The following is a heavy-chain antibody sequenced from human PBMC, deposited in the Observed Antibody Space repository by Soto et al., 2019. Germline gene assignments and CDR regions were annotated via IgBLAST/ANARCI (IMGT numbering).Heavy chain of an antibody. CDR2: IYHSGST. CDR3: AREVVVVPAAKLESLDI. Sequence: LSLTCAVSGGSISSSNWWSWVRQPPGKGLEWIGEIYHSGSTNYNPSLKSRVTISVDKSKNQFSLKLSSVTAADTAVYYCAREVVVVPAAKLESLDIWGQGTMVTVSS. V-gene: IGHV4-4*02. D-gene: IGHD2-2*01. CDR1: GGSISSSNW. J-gene: IGHJ3*02.